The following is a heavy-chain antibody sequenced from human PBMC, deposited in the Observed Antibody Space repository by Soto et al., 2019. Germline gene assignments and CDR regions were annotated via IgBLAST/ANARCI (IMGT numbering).Heavy chain of an antibody. CDR2: MSFDGNDK. D-gene: IGHD7-27*01. CDR1: GFTFSNYA. J-gene: IGHJ4*02. V-gene: IGHV3-30*03. CDR3: VRDRNWGEDGYFEY. Sequence: QVQLVESGGGVVQPGRSLRLSCAASGFTFSNYAMHWVRQAPGKGLEWVAVMSFDGNDKYYVDSVKGRFTVSRDNSRNTLYMQMNSLRGEDTAVYYCVRDRNWGEDGYFEYWGQGALVTVSS.